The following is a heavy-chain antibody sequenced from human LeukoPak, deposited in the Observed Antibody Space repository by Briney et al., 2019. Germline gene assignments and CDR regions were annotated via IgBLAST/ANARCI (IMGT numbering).Heavy chain of an antibody. J-gene: IGHJ4*02. CDR2: INPNSGGT. V-gene: IGHV1-2*02. CDR1: GYTFTGYY. Sequence: ASVKVSCKASGYTFTGYYMHWVRQAPGQGLEWMGWINPNSGGTNYAQKFQGRVTMTRDMSTSTVYMELSSLRSEDTAVYYCAGGTAMVTFDYWGQGTLVTVSS. CDR3: AGGTAMVTFDY. D-gene: IGHD5-18*01.